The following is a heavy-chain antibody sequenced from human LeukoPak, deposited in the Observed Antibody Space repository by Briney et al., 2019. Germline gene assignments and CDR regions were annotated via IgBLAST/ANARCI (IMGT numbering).Heavy chain of an antibody. CDR3: ARVIVFRGYMDV. V-gene: IGHV3-48*04. CDR2: ISSSSSTM. Sequence: GGSLRLSCAASGFTFSNYAMNWVRQAPGKGLEWVSYISSSSSTMYYADSVKGRFTISRDNAKNSLYLQMNSLRAEDTAVYYCARVIVFRGYMDVWGKGTTVTVSS. J-gene: IGHJ6*03. CDR1: GFTFSNYA. D-gene: IGHD1-26*01.